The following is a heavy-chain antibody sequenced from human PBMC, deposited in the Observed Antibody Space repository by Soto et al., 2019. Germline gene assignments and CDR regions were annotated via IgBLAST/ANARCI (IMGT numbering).Heavy chain of an antibody. J-gene: IGHJ4*02. Sequence: GGSLRLSCAASGFTFSSYSMNWVRQAPGKGLEWVSYISSSSSTIYYADSLKGRFTISRDNAKNSLYLQMNSLRAEDTAVYYCARVSFRGMTTVTTYWGQGTLVTVSS. CDR2: ISSSSSTI. CDR1: GFTFSSYS. CDR3: ARVSFRGMTTVTTY. D-gene: IGHD4-17*01. V-gene: IGHV3-48*01.